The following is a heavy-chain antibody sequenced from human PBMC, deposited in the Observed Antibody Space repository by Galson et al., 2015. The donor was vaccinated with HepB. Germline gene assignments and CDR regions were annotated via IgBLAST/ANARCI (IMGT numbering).Heavy chain of an antibody. Sequence: SVKVSCKASGGTFSSFSISWVRQAPGQGLEWMGGIIPISGTANYAQKFQGRVTFIADESTSTAYMDLSSLRSEDTAVYYCARFGQGVPLLTNYYYYAMDVWGQGTTVTVSS. J-gene: IGHJ6*02. D-gene: IGHD3-10*01. CDR3: ARFGQGVPLLTNYYYYAMDV. V-gene: IGHV1-69*13. CDR1: GGTFSSFS. CDR2: IIPISGTA.